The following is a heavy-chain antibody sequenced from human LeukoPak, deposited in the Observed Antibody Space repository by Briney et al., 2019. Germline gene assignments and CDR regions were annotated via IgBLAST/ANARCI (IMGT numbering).Heavy chain of an antibody. D-gene: IGHD1-26*01. CDR1: GFTFDDYA. Sequence: GGSLRLSCAASGFTFDDYAMHWVRQAPGKGLEWVSLISGDGGGTFHADSVKGRFTISRDNSRNSLYLQMNSLRTEDTASYYCARDLNGVVGASIDWGQGTLVTVSS. V-gene: IGHV3-43*02. CDR3: ARDLNGVVGASID. J-gene: IGHJ4*02. CDR2: ISGDGGGT.